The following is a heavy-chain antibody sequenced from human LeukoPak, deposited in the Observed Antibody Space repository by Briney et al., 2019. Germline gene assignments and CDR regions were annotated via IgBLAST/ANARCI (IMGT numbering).Heavy chain of an antibody. J-gene: IGHJ6*02. V-gene: IGHV1-18*01. CDR3: ARVEMGGSSCPYACYGMDV. CDR2: ISAYNGNT. Sequence: GASVKVSCKASGYTFTSYGISWVRQAPGQGLEWMGWISAYNGNTNYAQKLQGRVTMTTDTSTSTAYMELRSLRSDDTAVYYCARVEMGGSSCPYACYGMDVWGQGTTVTVSS. D-gene: IGHD6-13*01. CDR1: GYTFTSYG.